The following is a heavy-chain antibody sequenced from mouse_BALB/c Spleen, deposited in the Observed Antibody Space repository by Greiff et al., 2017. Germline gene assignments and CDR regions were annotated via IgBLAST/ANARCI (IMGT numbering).Heavy chain of an antibody. J-gene: IGHJ2*01. V-gene: IGHV3-6*02. Sequence: VQLKQSGPGLVKPSQSLSLTCSVTGYSITSGYYWNWIRQFPGNKLEWMGYISYDGSNNYNPSLKNRISITRDTSKNQFFLKLNSVTTEDTATYYCAREGYGYGYWGQGTTLTVSS. CDR1: GYSITSGYY. CDR2: ISYDGSN. D-gene: IGHD1-2*01. CDR3: AREGYGYGY.